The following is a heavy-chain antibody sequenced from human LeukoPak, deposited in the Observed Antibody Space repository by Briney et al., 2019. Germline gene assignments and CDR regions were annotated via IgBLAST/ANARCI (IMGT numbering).Heavy chain of an antibody. V-gene: IGHV4-59*01. J-gene: IGHJ4*02. CDR1: GDSINSFY. Sequence: SETLSLTCTVSGDSINSFYWSWIQQTPGKGLEQIGYIYNSGSTNYNPSLEGRVTMSIDTSKNQFSLKLSSVTAADTAVYYCTRGGYYEPIDSWGQGTLVTVSS. D-gene: IGHD3-22*01. CDR3: TRGGYYEPIDS. CDR2: IYNSGST.